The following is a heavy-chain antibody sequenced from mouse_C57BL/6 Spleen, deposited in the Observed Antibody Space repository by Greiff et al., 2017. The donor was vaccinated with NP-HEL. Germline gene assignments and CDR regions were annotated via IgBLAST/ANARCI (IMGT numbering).Heavy chain of an antibody. D-gene: IGHD2-1*01. CDR1: GYTFTSYW. CDR2: IDPSDSYT. CDR3: ASGIYYGNLFTY. V-gene: IGHV1-69*01. J-gene: IGHJ3*01. Sequence: QVQLQQPGAELVMPGASVKLSCKASGYTFTSYWMHWVKQRPGQGLEWIGEIDPSDSYTNYNQKFKGKSTLTVDKSSSTAYMQLSSLTSEDSAVYYCASGIYYGNLFTYWGQGTLVTVSA.